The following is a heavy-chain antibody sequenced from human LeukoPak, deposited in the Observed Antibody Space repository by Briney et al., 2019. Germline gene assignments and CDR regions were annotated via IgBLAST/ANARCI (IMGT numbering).Heavy chain of an antibody. CDR2: ISSSSSYI. Sequence: GGSLRLSCAASGFTFSSYSVNWVRQAPGKGLEWVSSISSSSSYIYYADSVKGRFTISRDNAKNSLYLQMNSLRAEDTAVYYCARDRAAAVRRDVFDIWGQGTMVTVSS. CDR3: ARDRAAAVRRDVFDI. J-gene: IGHJ3*02. CDR1: GFTFSSYS. V-gene: IGHV3-21*01. D-gene: IGHD6-13*01.